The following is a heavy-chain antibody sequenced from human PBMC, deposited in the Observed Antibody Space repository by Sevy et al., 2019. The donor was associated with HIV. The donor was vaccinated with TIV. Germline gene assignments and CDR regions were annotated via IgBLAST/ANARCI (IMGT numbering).Heavy chain of an antibody. Sequence: GGSLRLSCAASGFTFSTSTMNWVRQAPGKGLEWVSLMTSSGSYILYADSGKGRFTISRDNAKNSVFLQMNSLRVEDTAVYDCVRDGWNYWGQGTLVTVSS. J-gene: IGHJ4*02. CDR2: MTSSGSYI. CDR3: VRDGWNY. D-gene: IGHD2-15*01. CDR1: GFTFSTST. V-gene: IGHV3-21*01.